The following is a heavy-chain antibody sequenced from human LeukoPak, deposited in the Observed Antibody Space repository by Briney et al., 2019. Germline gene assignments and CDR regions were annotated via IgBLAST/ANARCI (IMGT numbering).Heavy chain of an antibody. CDR3: ARMEDFWSGSSAFDI. V-gene: IGHV4-34*01. CDR2: INHSGST. J-gene: IGHJ3*02. D-gene: IGHD3-3*01. CDR1: GGSFSGYY. Sequence: SETLSLTCAVYGGSFSGYYWSWIRQPPGKGLEWIGEINHSGSTNYNPSLKSRVTMSVDTSKNHFSLKLSSVTAADTAVYYCARMEDFWSGSSAFDIWGQGTMVTVSS.